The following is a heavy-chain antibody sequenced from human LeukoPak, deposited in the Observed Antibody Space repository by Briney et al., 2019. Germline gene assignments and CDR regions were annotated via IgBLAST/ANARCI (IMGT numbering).Heavy chain of an antibody. CDR3: ASSPGSSSWRSTIDY. J-gene: IGHJ4*02. CDR2: IIPILGIA. CDR1: GGTFSSYT. D-gene: IGHD6-13*01. Sequence: SVKVSCKASGGTFSSYTISWVRQAPGQGLEWMGRIIPILGIANYAQKFQGRVTITADKSMSTAYMELSSLRSEDTAVYYCASSPGSSSWRSTIDYWGQGTLVTVSS. V-gene: IGHV1-69*02.